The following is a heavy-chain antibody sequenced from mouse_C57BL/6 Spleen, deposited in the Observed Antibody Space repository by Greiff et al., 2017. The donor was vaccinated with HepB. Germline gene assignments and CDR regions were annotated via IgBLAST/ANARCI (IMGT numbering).Heavy chain of an antibody. Sequence: QVQLQQSGAELVKPGASVKISCKASGYAFSSYWMNWVKQRPGKGLEWIGQIYPGDGDTNYNGKFKGKATLTADKSSSTAYMQLSSLTSEDSAVYFCARGTNYYTWFAYWGQGTLVTVSA. CDR3: ARGTNYYTWFAY. D-gene: IGHD1-1*01. V-gene: IGHV1-80*01. CDR1: GYAFSSYW. CDR2: IYPGDGDT. J-gene: IGHJ3*01.